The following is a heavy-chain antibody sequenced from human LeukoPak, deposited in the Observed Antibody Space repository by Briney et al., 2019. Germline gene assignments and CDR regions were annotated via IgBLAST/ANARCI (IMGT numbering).Heavy chain of an antibody. CDR2: ISGSGDTT. V-gene: IGHV3-23*01. CDR1: GFSYSSYA. J-gene: IGHJ4*02. Sequence: GGSLSLSCAASGFSYSSYAMSWVRQAPGKGLEWVSGISGSGDTTYSADSVKGRFTISRDNSKNTLYLQMNSLRAEDTAVYYCAKASYCSGGDCYLGADYWGQGTLVTVSS. CDR3: AKASYCSGGDCYLGADY. D-gene: IGHD2-15*01.